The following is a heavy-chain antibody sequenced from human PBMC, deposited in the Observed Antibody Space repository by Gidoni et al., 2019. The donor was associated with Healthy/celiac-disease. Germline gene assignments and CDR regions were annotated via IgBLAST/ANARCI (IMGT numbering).Heavy chain of an antibody. V-gene: IGHV3-30-3*01. D-gene: IGHD5-12*01. CDR1: GFTFSSYA. Sequence: QVQLVESGGGVVQPGRSLRLSCAASGFTFSSYAMHWVRQAPGKGLEWVAVISYDGSNKYYADSVKGRFTISRDNSKNTLYLQMNSLRAEDTAVYYCARETRWLHIDYWGQGTLVTVSS. CDR2: ISYDGSNK. J-gene: IGHJ4*02. CDR3: ARETRWLHIDY.